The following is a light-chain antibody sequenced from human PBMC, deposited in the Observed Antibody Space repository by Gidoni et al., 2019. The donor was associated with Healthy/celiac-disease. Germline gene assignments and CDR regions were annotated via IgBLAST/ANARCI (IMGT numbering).Light chain of an antibody. CDR3: QQYNNWPPWGT. CDR1: QSVSSN. CDR2: GAS. V-gene: IGKV3-15*01. J-gene: IGKJ2*01. Sequence: EIVMTQSPATLSVSPGERATLSCRASQSVSSNLAWYQQKPGQAPRLLIYGASTRATGIPARFSGSGSGTEFTLTISSLQSEDFAVYYCQQYNNWPPWGTFXXXTKLEIK.